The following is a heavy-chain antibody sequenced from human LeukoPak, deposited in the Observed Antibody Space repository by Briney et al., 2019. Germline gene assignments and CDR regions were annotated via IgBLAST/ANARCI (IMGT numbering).Heavy chain of an antibody. D-gene: IGHD3-22*01. Sequence: SETLSLTCAVYGGSFSGYYWSWIRQPPGKGLEWIGEINHSGSTNYNPSLKSRVTISVDTSKNQISLKLSSVTAADTAVYYCASLHDSSGYYFDYRGQGTLVTVSS. CDR3: ASLHDSSGYYFDY. CDR2: INHSGST. CDR1: GGSFSGYY. J-gene: IGHJ4*02. V-gene: IGHV4-34*01.